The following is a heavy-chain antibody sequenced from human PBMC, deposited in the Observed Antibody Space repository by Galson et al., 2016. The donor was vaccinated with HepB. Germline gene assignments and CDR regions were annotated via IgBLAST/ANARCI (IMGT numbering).Heavy chain of an antibody. CDR2: VIHLFGTA. V-gene: IGHV1-69*06. CDR3: ESRSGPDDF. CDR1: GGTFNNFA. Sequence: SVKVSCKASGGTFNNFAIAWVREAPGQGLEWVGGVIHLFGTASYAEKFQDRVTITADKSTSTTYMELRSLRSADTALYYCESRSGPDDFWGQGTLVPVSS. J-gene: IGHJ4*02. D-gene: IGHD6-19*01.